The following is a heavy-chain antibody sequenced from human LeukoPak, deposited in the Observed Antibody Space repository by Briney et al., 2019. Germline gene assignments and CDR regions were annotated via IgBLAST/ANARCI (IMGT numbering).Heavy chain of an antibody. CDR1: GFTFSDHL. CDR3: SRDGSGSSWSAFDI. CDR2: IRKKANSYTT. D-gene: IGHD6-13*01. V-gene: IGHV3-72*01. Sequence: GGSLRLSCAASGFTFSDHLMDWVRQAPGKGLEWVGRIRKKANSYTTEYAASVKGRFTISRDDSKNSLYLQMNSLKTEDTAVYYCSRDGSGSSWSAFDIWGQGTRVTVSS. J-gene: IGHJ3*02.